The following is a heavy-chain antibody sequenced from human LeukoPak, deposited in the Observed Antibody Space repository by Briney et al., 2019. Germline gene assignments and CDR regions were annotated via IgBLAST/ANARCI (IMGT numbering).Heavy chain of an antibody. CDR2: IYYSGST. CDR1: GGSISSYY. CDR3: ARGNGGYAVY. J-gene: IGHJ4*02. Sequence: TSETLSLTCTVSGGSISSYYWSWIRQPPGKGLEWIGYIYYSGSTNYNPSLKSRVTISVDTSKNQFSLKLSSVTAADAAIFYCARGNGGYAVYWGQGTLVTVSS. D-gene: IGHD5-12*01. V-gene: IGHV4-59*01.